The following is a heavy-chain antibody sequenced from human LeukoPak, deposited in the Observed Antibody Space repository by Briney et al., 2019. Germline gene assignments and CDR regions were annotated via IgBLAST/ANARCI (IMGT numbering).Heavy chain of an antibody. CDR2: IYHSGST. V-gene: IGHV4-38-2*01. Sequence: SETLSLTCAVSGYSISSGYYWGWIRQPPGKGLEWIGSIYHSGSTYYNPSLKSRVTISVDTSKNQFSLKLSSVTAADTAVYYCARYHQLPPGAFDIWGQGTMVTVSS. CDR1: GYSISSGYY. D-gene: IGHD2-2*01. J-gene: IGHJ3*02. CDR3: ARYHQLPPGAFDI.